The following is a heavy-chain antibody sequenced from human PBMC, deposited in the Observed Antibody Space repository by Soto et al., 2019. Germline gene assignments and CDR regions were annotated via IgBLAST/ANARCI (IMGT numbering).Heavy chain of an antibody. Sequence: EVHLVESGGGLVKPGESLRLSCAASGFTFSTYHMNWVRLAPGKGLEWISSIGGGGDEIYYADSVRGRFTISRDNAKASLYLQMNSLRVEDTAVYYCANAPTVIFPSKWGQGTLVTVSS. J-gene: IGHJ4*01. CDR1: GFTFSTYH. V-gene: IGHV3-21*01. CDR3: ANAPTVIFPSK. D-gene: IGHD2-21*01. CDR2: IGGGGDEI.